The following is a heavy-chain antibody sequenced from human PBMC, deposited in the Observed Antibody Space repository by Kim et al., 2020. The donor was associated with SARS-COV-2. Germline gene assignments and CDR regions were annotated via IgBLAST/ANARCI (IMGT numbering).Heavy chain of an antibody. Sequence: GGSLRLSCAASGFTFSSYGMHWVRQAPGKGLEWVAVISYDGSNKYYADSVKGRFTISRDNSKNTLYLQMNSLRAEDTAVYYCANFWGSYGSGSYYTAPFDYWGQGTLVTVSS. CDR3: ANFWGSYGSGSYYTAPFDY. V-gene: IGHV3-30*18. CDR2: ISYDGSNK. D-gene: IGHD3-10*01. J-gene: IGHJ4*02. CDR1: GFTFSSYG.